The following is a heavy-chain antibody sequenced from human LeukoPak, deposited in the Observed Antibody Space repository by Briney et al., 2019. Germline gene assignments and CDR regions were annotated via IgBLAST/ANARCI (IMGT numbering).Heavy chain of an antibody. J-gene: IGHJ5*02. Sequence: GGSLRLSCAASGFTFDDYAMHWVRQAPGKGLEWISYISTTSETVFYADSVKGRFTVSRDNAENSLTLQMNSLRVKDTGVYYCARGIQLWFGPVGQGTLVTVSS. CDR3: ARGIQLWFGP. CDR1: GFTFDDYA. CDR2: ISTTSETV. V-gene: IGHV3-48*01. D-gene: IGHD5-18*01.